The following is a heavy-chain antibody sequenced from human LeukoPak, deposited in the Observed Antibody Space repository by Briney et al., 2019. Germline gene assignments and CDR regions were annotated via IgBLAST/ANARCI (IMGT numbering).Heavy chain of an antibody. CDR1: GFTFSSYA. D-gene: IGHD5-12*01. J-gene: IGHJ4*02. CDR2: ISGSGGST. Sequence: GGSLRLSCAASGFTFSSYAMSWVRQAPGKGLEWVSAISGSGGSTYYADSVQGRFTISRDNSKNTLYLQMNSLRAEDTAVYYCASHAGDSGYENWGQGTLVTVSS. CDR3: ASHAGDSGYEN. V-gene: IGHV3-23*01.